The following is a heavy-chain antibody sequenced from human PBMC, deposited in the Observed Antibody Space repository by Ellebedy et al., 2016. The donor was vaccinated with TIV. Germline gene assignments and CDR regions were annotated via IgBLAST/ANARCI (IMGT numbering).Heavy chain of an antibody. Sequence: GESLKISCAASGFTFGNYAMHWVRQTPGKGLEWVAVISYDGRSKYYSDSARGRFTLSSDNSNDALYLQMDSLRTEDTAVYYCAKVQYYGTGSHLPANWGHGTLVTVSS. CDR2: ISYDGRSK. CDR3: AKVQYYGTGSHLPAN. J-gene: IGHJ4*01. V-gene: IGHV3-30*18. D-gene: IGHD3-10*01. CDR1: GFTFGNYA.